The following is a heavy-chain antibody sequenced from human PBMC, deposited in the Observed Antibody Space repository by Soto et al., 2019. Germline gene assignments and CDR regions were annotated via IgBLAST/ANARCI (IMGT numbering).Heavy chain of an antibody. J-gene: IGHJ4*02. CDR3: ASRSSGAAASVLWFGEPTWVRDY. V-gene: IGHV4-39*01. D-gene: IGHD3-10*01. Sequence: QLQLQESGPGLVKPSETLSLTCTVSGGSISSSSYYWGWIRQPPGKGLEWIGSIYYSGSTYYNPSLKSRVTISVDTSKNQFSLKLSSVTAADTAVYYCASRSSGAAASVLWFGEPTWVRDYWGQGTLVTVSS. CDR1: GGSISSSSYY. CDR2: IYYSGST.